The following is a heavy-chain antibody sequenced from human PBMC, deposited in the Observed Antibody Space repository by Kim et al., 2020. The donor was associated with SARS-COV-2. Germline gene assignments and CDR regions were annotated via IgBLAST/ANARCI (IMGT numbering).Heavy chain of an antibody. V-gene: IGHV3-23*01. Sequence: GGSLRLSCAASGFTFSSYAMIWVRQAPGKGLEWVSSISGSGDRTLYGDSVKGRFTISRDNSKNTVYLQMNSLRADDTAQYYCAKAIGYCSRTSCYVYFDYWGQGTLVTVSS. CDR2: ISGSGDRT. CDR1: GFTFSSYA. CDR3: AKAIGYCSRTSCYVYFDY. J-gene: IGHJ4*02. D-gene: IGHD2-2*01.